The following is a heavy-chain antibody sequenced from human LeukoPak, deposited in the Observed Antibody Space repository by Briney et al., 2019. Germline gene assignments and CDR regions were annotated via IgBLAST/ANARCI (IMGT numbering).Heavy chain of an antibody. Sequence: ASVKVSCKASGYTFTSYYMHWVRQAPGQGLEWMGIINPSGGSTSYAQKLQGRVTMTRDTSTSTVYMELSSLRSEDTAVYYCARDTRTETHHYYDSSGYPGYWGQGTLATVSS. J-gene: IGHJ4*02. CDR2: INPSGGST. V-gene: IGHV1-46*01. CDR3: ARDTRTETHHYYDSSGYPGY. CDR1: GYTFTSYY. D-gene: IGHD3-22*01.